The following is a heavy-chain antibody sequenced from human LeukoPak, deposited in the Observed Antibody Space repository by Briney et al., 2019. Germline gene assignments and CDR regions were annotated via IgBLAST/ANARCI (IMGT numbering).Heavy chain of an antibody. V-gene: IGHV3-53*01. CDR1: GFTVSSNY. Sequence: GGSLRLSCAASGFTVSSNYMIWVRQAPGKGLEWVSVIYSGGSTNYADSVKGRFTISRDISKSTLYLQMNSLRAEDTAVYYCARDMGDYWGQGTLVTVAS. CDR3: ARDMGDY. CDR2: IYSGGST. J-gene: IGHJ4*02. D-gene: IGHD3-10*01.